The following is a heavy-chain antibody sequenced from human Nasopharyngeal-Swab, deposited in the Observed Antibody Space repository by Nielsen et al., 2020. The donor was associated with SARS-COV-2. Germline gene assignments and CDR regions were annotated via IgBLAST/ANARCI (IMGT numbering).Heavy chain of an antibody. V-gene: IGHV4-39*01. CDR3: ARYGERITILGVVIKEAFDT. D-gene: IGHD3-3*01. CDR2: IYYSGST. Sequence: VRQMPGKGLEWIGSIYYSGSTYYNPSLKSRVTISVDTSKNQFSLKLSSVTAADTAVYYCARYGERITILGVVIKEAFDTWGQGTMVTVSS. J-gene: IGHJ3*02.